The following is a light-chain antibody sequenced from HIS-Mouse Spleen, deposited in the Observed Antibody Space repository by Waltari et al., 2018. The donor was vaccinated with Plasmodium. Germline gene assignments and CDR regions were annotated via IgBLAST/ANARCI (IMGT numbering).Light chain of an antibody. J-gene: IGLJ3*02. CDR2: GNS. CDR1: SSNIGAGYD. CDR3: QSYDSSLSGSWV. V-gene: IGLV1-40*01. Sequence: QSVLTQPPSVSGAPGQRVTISCTGSSSNIGAGYDVHWYQQLPGTAPHLLIYGNSKRPSGVPDRVSGSKSGTSASLAITGLQAEDEADYYCQSYDSSLSGSWVFGGGTKLTVL.